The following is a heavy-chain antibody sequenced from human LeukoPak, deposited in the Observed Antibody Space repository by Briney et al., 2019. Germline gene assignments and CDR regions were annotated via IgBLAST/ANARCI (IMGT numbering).Heavy chain of an antibody. D-gene: IGHD1-26*01. CDR1: GYTFTSYD. J-gene: IGHJ4*02. CDR2: MNPNSGNT. CDR3: ARARGGGATIADY. Sequence: ASVKVSCKASGYTFTSYDINWVRQATGQGLEWMGWMNPNSGNTGYAQKLQGRVTMTTDTSTSTAYMELRSLRSDDTAVYYCARARGGGATIADYWGQGTLVTVSS. V-gene: IGHV1-8*01.